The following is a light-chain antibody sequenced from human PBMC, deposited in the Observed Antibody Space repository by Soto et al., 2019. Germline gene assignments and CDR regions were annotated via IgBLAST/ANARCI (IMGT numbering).Light chain of an antibody. J-gene: IGKJ2*01. Sequence: DIEMTQSPSSLSASVGDRVTITCRASQGINNYLAWYQQKPGKVPKLLIYAASILHSGVPSRFSGNGSGTDFTLTINSLQPEDVATYSSQKYKSAPYTFGQGTKLEIK. CDR2: AAS. CDR1: QGINNY. V-gene: IGKV1-27*01. CDR3: QKYKSAPYT.